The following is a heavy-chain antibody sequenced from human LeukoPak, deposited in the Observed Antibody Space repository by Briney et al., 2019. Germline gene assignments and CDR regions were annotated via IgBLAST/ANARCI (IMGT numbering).Heavy chain of an antibody. J-gene: IGHJ4*02. D-gene: IGHD2-15*01. CDR3: ARVSGWPWDH. CDR2: ISGSGYST. Sequence: GGSLRLSCAASGLTFSSYAMSWVRQAPGKGLEWVSAISGSGYSTEYADSVKGRFTISRDGSKNTLYLQMNSLRDEDTAVYYCARVSGWPWDHWGQGTLVTVSS. CDR1: GLTFSSYA. V-gene: IGHV3-23*01.